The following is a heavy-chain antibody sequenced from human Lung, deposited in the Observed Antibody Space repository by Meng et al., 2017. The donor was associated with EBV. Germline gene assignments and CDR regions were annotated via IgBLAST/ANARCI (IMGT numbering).Heavy chain of an antibody. J-gene: IGHJ5*02. Sequence: QLQLHKSGLVLVKPSGILSRACSFSGGSISITNDYWGWFRQPPGKGLEWVGGIYFSGSSRYNPSLESRATISVDTSKNQVSLKLSSVTAADTAVYYCARHSYHSCFDPWGQGTLVTVSS. CDR1: GGSISITNDY. V-gene: IGHV4-39*01. CDR3: ARHSYHSCFDP. D-gene: IGHD2-2*01. CDR2: IYFSGSS.